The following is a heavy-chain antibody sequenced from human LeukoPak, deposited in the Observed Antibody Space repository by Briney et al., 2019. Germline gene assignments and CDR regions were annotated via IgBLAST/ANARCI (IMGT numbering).Heavy chain of an antibody. Sequence: SETLSLTCTVSGGSVSSYYWSWIRQPPGKGLEWIGYIYYSGTTGYNPSLKSRLTMSVDTSKNQFSLKLNSVTAADTAIYYCARFHDFWSAYYWFDPWGQGTLVTVSS. CDR1: GGSVSSYY. V-gene: IGHV4-59*02. J-gene: IGHJ5*02. CDR3: ARFHDFWSAYYWFDP. D-gene: IGHD3-3*01. CDR2: IYYSGTT.